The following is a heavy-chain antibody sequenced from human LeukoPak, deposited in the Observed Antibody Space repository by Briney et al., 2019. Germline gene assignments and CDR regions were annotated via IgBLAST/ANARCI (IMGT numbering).Heavy chain of an antibody. D-gene: IGHD5-12*01. CDR3: ARAPRGYSGYDWGTDYGDFYFDY. V-gene: IGHV1-18*01. CDR2: ISAYNGNT. J-gene: IGHJ4*02. CDR1: GYTFTSYG. Sequence: ASVKVSCKASGYTFTSYGISWVRQAPGQGLVWMGWISAYNGNTNYAQKLQGRVTMTTDTSTSTAYMELRSLRSDDTAVYYCARAPRGYSGYDWGTDYGDFYFDYWGQGTLVTVSS.